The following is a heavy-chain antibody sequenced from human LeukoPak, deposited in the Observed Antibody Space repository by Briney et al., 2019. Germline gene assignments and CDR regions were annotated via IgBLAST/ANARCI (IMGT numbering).Heavy chain of an antibody. D-gene: IGHD3-10*01. V-gene: IGHV3-23*01. CDR1: GFTFSSYA. CDR2: ISGSGGST. CDR3: ASGPRVRFGELY. Sequence: GGSLRLSCAASGFTFSSYAMSWVRQAPGRGLEWVSGISGSGGSTYYADSVKGRFTISRDNPKNTLYLQMNSLRAEDTAVYYCASGPRVRFGELYWGQGTLVTVSS. J-gene: IGHJ4*02.